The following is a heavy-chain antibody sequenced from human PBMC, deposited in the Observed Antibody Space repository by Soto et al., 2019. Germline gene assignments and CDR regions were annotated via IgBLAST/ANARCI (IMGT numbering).Heavy chain of an antibody. Sequence: EVQLVESGGGLVQPGGSRRLSCASSGFTFSRYWRTWVRQPPGKGLEWVANTDKAGSETYDVDSVRGRFTVSRHNAKNSLYLQMNILRVEDTAVYYCGCGGTFFIYWDQGTLVTVSP. CDR3: GCGGTFFIY. J-gene: IGHJ4*02. CDR2: TDKAGSET. CDR1: GFTFSRYW. V-gene: IGHV3-7*01. D-gene: IGHD3-16*01.